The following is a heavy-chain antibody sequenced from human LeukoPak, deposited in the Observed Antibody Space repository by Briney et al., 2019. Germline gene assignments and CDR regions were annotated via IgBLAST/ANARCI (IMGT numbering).Heavy chain of an antibody. CDR2: ISGSGGST. CDR3: ARDGGGSYYHYYGMDV. V-gene: IGHV3-23*01. Sequence: GGSLRLSCAASGFTISSYAMSWVRQTPGKGLAWVSAISGSGGSTYYADSVKGRFTISRDNSKNTLYLQMNSLRAEDTAVYYCARDGGGSYYHYYGMDVWGQGTTVTVSS. J-gene: IGHJ6*02. D-gene: IGHD1-26*01. CDR1: GFTISSYA.